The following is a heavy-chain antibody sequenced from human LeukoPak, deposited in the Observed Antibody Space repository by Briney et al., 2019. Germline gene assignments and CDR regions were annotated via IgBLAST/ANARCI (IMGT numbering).Heavy chain of an antibody. CDR3: AKQSIAAPRYYYYYMDV. Sequence: GGSLRLSCAASGFTFSSYAMSWVRQAPGKGLEWVSAISGSGGSTYYADSVKGRFTISRVNSKNTLYLQMNSLRAEDTAVYYCAKQSIAAPRYYYYYMDVWGKGTTVTVSS. D-gene: IGHD6-6*01. CDR1: GFTFSSYA. CDR2: ISGSGGST. V-gene: IGHV3-23*01. J-gene: IGHJ6*03.